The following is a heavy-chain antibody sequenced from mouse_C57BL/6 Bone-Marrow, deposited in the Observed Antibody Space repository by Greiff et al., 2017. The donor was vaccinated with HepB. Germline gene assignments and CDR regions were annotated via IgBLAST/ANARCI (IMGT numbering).Heavy chain of an antibody. CDR2: IYPGDGDT. J-gene: IGHJ4*01. Sequence: QVQLQQSGPELVKPGASVKISCKASGYAFSSSWMNWVKQRPGKGLEWIGRIYPGDGDTNYNGKFKGKATLTADKSSSTAYMQLSSLTSEDSAVYFWARFGSRVYAMDYWGQGTSVTVSS. CDR3: ARFGSRVYAMDY. D-gene: IGHD1-1*01. V-gene: IGHV1-82*01. CDR1: GYAFSSSW.